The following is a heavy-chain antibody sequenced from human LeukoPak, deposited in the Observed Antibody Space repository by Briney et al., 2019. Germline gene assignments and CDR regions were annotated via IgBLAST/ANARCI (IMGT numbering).Heavy chain of an antibody. CDR2: ISSSGSTI. D-gene: IGHD3-10*01. J-gene: IGHJ4*02. CDR1: GFTFSSYE. CDR3: ARDQYYYGSGDY. V-gene: IGHV3-48*03. Sequence: PGGSLRLSCAASGFTFSSYEMNWVRQAPGKGLEWVSYISSSGSTIYYADSVKGRFTISRDNAKNSLYLQMNSLRAEDTAVYYCARDQYYYGSGDYWGQGTLVTVSS.